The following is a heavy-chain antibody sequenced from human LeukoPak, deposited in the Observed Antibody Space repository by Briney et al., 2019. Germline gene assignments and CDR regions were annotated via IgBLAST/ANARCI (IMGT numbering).Heavy chain of an antibody. V-gene: IGHV1-69*05. CDR2: IIPIFGTA. CDR3: ARDRVTMTRSCDY. D-gene: IGHD4/OR15-4a*01. J-gene: IGHJ4*02. CDR1: GGTFSSYA. Sequence: ASVKVSCKASGGTFSSYAISWVRQAPGQGLEWMGGIIPIFGTANYAQKLQGRVTMTTDTSTSTAYMELRSLRSDDTAVYYCARDRVTMTRSCDYWGQGTLVTVSS.